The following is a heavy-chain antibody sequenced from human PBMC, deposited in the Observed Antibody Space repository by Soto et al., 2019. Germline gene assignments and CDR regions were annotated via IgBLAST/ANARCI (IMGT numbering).Heavy chain of an antibody. D-gene: IGHD6-13*01. Sequence: QVQLQQWGAGLLKPSETLSLTCAVYGGSFSGYYWSWIRQPPGKGLEWIGEINHSGSTNYNPSLKSRVTISVDTSKIQFSLKLSSVTAADTAVYYCARALYSSSWYDVRVRQIFDYWGQGTLVTVSS. CDR1: GGSFSGYY. CDR2: INHSGST. CDR3: ARALYSSSWYDVRVRQIFDY. V-gene: IGHV4-34*01. J-gene: IGHJ4*02.